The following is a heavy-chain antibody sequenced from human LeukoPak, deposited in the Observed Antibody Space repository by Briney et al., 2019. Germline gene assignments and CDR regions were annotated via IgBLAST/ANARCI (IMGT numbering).Heavy chain of an antibody. CDR1: GYTFTGYY. J-gene: IGHJ4*02. V-gene: IGHV1-18*04. D-gene: IGHD2-21*02. CDR2: ISAYNGNT. CDR3: ARASSELLAAGL. Sequence: GASVKVSCKASGYTFTGYYMHWVRQAPGQGLEWMGWISAYNGNTNYAQKLQGRVTMTTDTSTGTAYMELRSLRSDDTAVYYCARASSELLAAGLWGQGTLVTVSS.